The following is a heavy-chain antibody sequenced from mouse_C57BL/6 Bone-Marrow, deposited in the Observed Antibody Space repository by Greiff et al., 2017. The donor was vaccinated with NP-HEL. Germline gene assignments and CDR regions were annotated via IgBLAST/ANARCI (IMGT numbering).Heavy chain of an antibody. CDR2: ISGGGGNT. Sequence: EVQGVESGGGLVKPGGSLKLSCAASGFTFSSYTMSWVRQTPEKRLEWVATISGGGGNTYYPDSVKGRFTISRDNAKNTLYLQMSSLRSEDTALYYCARRGVDGSSYDYAMDYWGQGTSVTVSS. CDR1: GFTFSSYT. D-gene: IGHD1-1*01. V-gene: IGHV5-9*01. CDR3: ARRGVDGSSYDYAMDY. J-gene: IGHJ4*01.